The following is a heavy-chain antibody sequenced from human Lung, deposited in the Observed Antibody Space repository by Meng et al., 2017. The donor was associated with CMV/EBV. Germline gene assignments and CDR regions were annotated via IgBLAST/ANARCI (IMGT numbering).Heavy chain of an antibody. J-gene: IGHJ6*02. V-gene: IGHV3-7*04. Sequence: SXAASGLNFSSRWMTWLGQAPGKGLGWVANINQDGSQKNYVDSVKDRFTISRDNAKNSLFLQMNSLRAEDTAVYYCARVAAAGRGMDVWGQGTTVTVAS. CDR3: ARVAAAGRGMDV. CDR2: INQDGSQK. CDR1: GLNFSSRW. D-gene: IGHD6-13*01.